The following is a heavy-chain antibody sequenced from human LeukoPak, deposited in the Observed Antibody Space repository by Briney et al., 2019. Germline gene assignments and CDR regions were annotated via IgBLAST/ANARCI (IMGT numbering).Heavy chain of an antibody. J-gene: IGHJ6*03. CDR2: IHSDGSST. V-gene: IGHV3-74*01. CDR1: GFTFSSYW. CDR3: ARVGDETDFWSGYYYYYYMDV. Sequence: GGSLRLSCAASGFTFSSYWMHWVRQAPGKGLVWVSHIHSDGSSTSYADSVKGRFTISRDNAKNTLYLEMNSLRAEDTAVYYCARVGDETDFWSGYYYYYYMDVWGKGTTVTVSS. D-gene: IGHD3-3*01.